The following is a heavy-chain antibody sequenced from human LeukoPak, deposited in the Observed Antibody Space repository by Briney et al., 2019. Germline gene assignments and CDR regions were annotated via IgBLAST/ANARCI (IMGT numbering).Heavy chain of an antibody. Sequence: GGSLRLSCAASGFTFSSYSMNWVRQAPGKGLEWVSSISSSSSYIYYADSVKGRFTISRDNAKNSLCLQMNSLRAEDTAVYYCAREVPGREWWRQINWFDPWGQGTLVTVSS. V-gene: IGHV3-21*04. CDR2: ISSSSSYI. CDR3: AREVPGREWWRQINWFDP. D-gene: IGHD2-15*01. J-gene: IGHJ5*02. CDR1: GFTFSSYS.